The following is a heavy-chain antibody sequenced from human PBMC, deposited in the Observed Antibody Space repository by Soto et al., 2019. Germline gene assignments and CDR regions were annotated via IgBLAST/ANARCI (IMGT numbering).Heavy chain of an antibody. CDR1: GFTVSNNS. CDR3: ARDGTYNWV. D-gene: IGHD1-1*01. J-gene: IGHJ4*02. V-gene: IGHV3-66*01. CDR2: IYSGGAT. Sequence: EVQLVESGGGLVQPGGSLRLSCAASGFTVSNNSMRWVRQAPGKGLEWVSLIYSGGATYYADSVKGRFTISRDNSKNTLYLQMNSLRAEDTAVYYCARDGTYNWVGGQGILVTVSS.